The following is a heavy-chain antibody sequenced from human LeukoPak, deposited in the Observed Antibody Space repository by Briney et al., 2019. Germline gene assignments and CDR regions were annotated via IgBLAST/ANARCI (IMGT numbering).Heavy chain of an antibody. V-gene: IGHV4-59*01. Sequence: SETLSLTCTVSGGSISSYYWSWIRQPPGKGLEWIGYIYYSGSTNYNPSLKSRVTISVDMSKNQFSLKLSSVTAADTAVYYCARALWTSIAAPLTNFDYWGQGTLVTVSS. D-gene: IGHD6-6*01. CDR1: GGSISSYY. J-gene: IGHJ4*02. CDR2: IYYSGST. CDR3: ARALWTSIAAPLTNFDY.